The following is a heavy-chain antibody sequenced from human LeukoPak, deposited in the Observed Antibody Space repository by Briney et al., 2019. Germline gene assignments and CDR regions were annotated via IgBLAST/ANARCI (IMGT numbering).Heavy chain of an antibody. J-gene: IGHJ4*02. CDR3: ASLRRLYFGKGNLDY. V-gene: IGHV4-39*07. D-gene: IGHD2-8*01. CDR2: IYYSGST. Sequence: PSETLSLTCTVSGGSISSSSYYWGWIRQPPGKGLEWIGSIYYSGSTYYNPSLKSRVTISVDTSKNQFSLKLSSVTAADTAVYYCASLRRLYFGKGNLDYWGQGTLVTVSS. CDR1: GGSISSSSYY.